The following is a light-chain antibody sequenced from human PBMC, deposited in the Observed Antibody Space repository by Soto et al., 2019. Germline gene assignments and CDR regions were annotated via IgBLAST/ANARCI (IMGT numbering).Light chain of an antibody. CDR2: GAS. Sequence: EIVMTQSPATLSVSPGERATLSCRASQSVSSNLAWYQQKPGQAPRLLIYGASTRATGIPARFSGSGSGTEFTLTISSLQSEDFAVYYCQQLDHFGPGTKVDIK. J-gene: IGKJ3*01. CDR1: QSVSSN. V-gene: IGKV3-15*01. CDR3: QQLDH.